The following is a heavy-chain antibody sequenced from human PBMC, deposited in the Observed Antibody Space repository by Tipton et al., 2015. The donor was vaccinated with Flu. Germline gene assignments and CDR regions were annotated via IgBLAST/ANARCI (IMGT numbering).Heavy chain of an antibody. D-gene: IGHD1-1*01. CDR1: GFTVSNNH. CDR3: VQLKFL. J-gene: IGHJ4*02. CDR2: IFSGGST. V-gene: IGHV3-53*01. Sequence: QLVQSGGGLIQPGGSLRLSCAASGFTVSNNHMNWVRQAPGKGLEWVSFIFSGGSTYYADSVKGRFTISRDNAKRSLFLQMNSLRAEDTAVYYCVQLKFLWGQGTLVSVSS.